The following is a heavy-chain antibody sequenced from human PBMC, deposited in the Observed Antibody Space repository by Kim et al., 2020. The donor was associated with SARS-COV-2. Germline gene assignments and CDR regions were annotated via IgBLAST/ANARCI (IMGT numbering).Heavy chain of an antibody. V-gene: IGHV3-21*01. D-gene: IGHD5-12*01. CDR2: ISSSSSYI. J-gene: IGHJ4*02. CDR3: ARGDGDGYNEGPFDIDY. Sequence: GGSLRLSCAASGFTFSSYSMNWVRQAPGKGLEWVSSISSSSSYIYYADSVKGRFTISRDNAKNSLYLQMNSLRAEDTAVYYCARGDGDGYNEGPFDIDYWGQGTLVTVSS. CDR1: GFTFSSYS.